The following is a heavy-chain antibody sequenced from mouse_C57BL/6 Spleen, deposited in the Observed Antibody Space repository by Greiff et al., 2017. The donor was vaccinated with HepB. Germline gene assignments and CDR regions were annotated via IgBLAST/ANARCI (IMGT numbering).Heavy chain of an antibody. CDR2: ISSGSSTI. CDR1: GFTFSDYG. CDR3: ATTAQATLYAMDY. J-gene: IGHJ4*01. D-gene: IGHD3-2*02. Sequence: EVQGVESGGGLVKPGGSLKLSCAASGFTFSDYGMHWVRQAPEKGLEWVAYISSGSSTIYYADTVKGRFTISRDNAKNTLFLQMTSLRSEDTAMYYCATTAQATLYAMDYWGQGTSVTVSS. V-gene: IGHV5-17*01.